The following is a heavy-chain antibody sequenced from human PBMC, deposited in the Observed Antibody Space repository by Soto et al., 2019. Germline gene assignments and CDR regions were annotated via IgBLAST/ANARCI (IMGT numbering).Heavy chain of an antibody. CDR1: GGSVRSGSYY. D-gene: IGHD5-18*01. V-gene: IGHV4-61*01. CDR2: IYQSGST. CDR3: ARVEGGRTIEGYSYGSIDY. J-gene: IGHJ4*02. Sequence: PSETLSLTCSVSGGSVRSGSYYWTWIRQPPGKGLEWIGYIYQSGSTNYNPSLKSRVTISVDTSKNQFSLKLSSVTAADTAVYYCARVEGGRTIEGYSYGSIDYWGQGTLVTVSS.